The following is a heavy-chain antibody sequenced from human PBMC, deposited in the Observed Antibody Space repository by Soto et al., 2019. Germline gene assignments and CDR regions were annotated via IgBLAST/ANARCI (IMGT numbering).Heavy chain of an antibody. V-gene: IGHV1-46*01. CDR3: ARDWEFGY. CDR1: GYSFSSYY. CDR2: INPSGDSI. Sequence: ASVKVSCKASGYSFSSYYVRWVRQAPGQGLEWMGVINPSGDSITYAQKFQGRVTMTKDTSTSTLFMEVSSLRSEDTAVYFCARDWEFGYWGQGTLVTVSS. J-gene: IGHJ4*02. D-gene: IGHD1-26*01.